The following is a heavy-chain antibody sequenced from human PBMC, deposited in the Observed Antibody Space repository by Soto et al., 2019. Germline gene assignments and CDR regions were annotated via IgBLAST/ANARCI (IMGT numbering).Heavy chain of an antibody. J-gene: IGHJ3*02. CDR3: ARDGRCGRRRVFER. V-gene: IGHV4-38-2*01. CDR1: CYSISSGYY. Sequence: PSEHLSLTSAVSCYSISSGYYWGWIRQPPGKGLEWIGSIYHSGSTYYNPSLKSRVTISVDTSKNQFSLKLSSVTAADTAVYYWARDGRCGRRRVFERWGQGKMVTVSS. D-gene: IGHD1-26*01. CDR2: IYHSGST.